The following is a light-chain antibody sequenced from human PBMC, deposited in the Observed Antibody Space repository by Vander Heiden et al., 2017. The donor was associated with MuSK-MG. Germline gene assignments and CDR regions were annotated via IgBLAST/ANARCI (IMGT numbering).Light chain of an antibody. V-gene: IGLV3-10*01. CDR3: FSTDSSGNHKV. J-gene: IGLJ3*02. CDR2: EDN. Sequence: SSELTQPPSVSVSPGQPARITCSGDALPKKYAYWFQQKSGQAPVLVIYEDNKRPSGIPERFSGSNSGTMATLTISGAQVEDEADYYCFSTDSSGNHKVFGGGTKLTVL. CDR1: ALPKKY.